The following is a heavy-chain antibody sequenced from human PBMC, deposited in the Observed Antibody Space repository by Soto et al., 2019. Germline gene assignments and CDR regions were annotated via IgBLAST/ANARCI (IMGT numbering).Heavy chain of an antibody. V-gene: IGHV4-34*01. CDR1: VGSFSGYY. Sequence: SETLSLTCAVYVGSFSGYYWSWIRQPPGKGLEWIGEINHSGSTNYNPSLKRRVTISVDTSKNQFSLKLSSVTAADTAVYYCARGMATVTTFSFYYYGMEVWVQGTTVTVSS. J-gene: IGHJ6*01. D-gene: IGHD4-17*01. CDR3: ARGMATVTTFSFYYYGMEV. CDR2: INHSGST.